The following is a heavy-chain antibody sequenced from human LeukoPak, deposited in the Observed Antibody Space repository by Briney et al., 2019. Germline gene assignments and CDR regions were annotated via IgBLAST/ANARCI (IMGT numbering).Heavy chain of an antibody. CDR1: GGSIRSGDYY. V-gene: IGHV4-31*03. D-gene: IGHD3-3*01. J-gene: IGHJ3*02. CDR2: MSYSGSP. Sequence: SQTLSLTCTVSGGSIRSGDYYWTWIRQQPGKGLEWIGHMSYSGSPDYNPSLKSRVTFSVDTSKNQFSLRLRSVTAADTAVYYCARDPDFWSGFLIWGQGTMVIVSS. CDR3: ARDPDFWSGFLI.